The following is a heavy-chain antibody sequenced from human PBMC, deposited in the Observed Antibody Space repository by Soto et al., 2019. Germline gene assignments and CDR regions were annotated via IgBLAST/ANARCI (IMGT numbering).Heavy chain of an antibody. CDR3: ARGDVVDIVATHLDY. Sequence: QVQLVQSGAEVKKPGSSVKVSCKASGGTFSSYTISWVRQAPGQGLEWMGRIIPILGIANYAQKFQGRVTIXXDXSXITAYMELSSLRSEDTAVYYCARGDVVDIVATHLDYWGQGTLVTVSS. J-gene: IGHJ4*02. V-gene: IGHV1-69*02. CDR1: GGTFSSYT. D-gene: IGHD5-12*01. CDR2: IIPILGIA.